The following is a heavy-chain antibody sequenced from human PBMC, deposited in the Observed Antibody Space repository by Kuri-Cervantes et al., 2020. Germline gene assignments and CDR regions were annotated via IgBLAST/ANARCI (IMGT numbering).Heavy chain of an antibody. CDR3: ARGAVVPAAINARAAFDI. Sequence: ASVKVSCKASGYTFTSYDINWVRQATGQGLEWMGWINPNSGGTNYAQKFQGWVTMTRDTSISTAYMELSRLRSDDTAVYYCARGAVVPAAINARAAFDIWGQGTRVTVSS. J-gene: IGHJ3*02. CDR1: GYTFTSYD. V-gene: IGHV1-2*04. CDR2: INPNSGGT. D-gene: IGHD2-2*01.